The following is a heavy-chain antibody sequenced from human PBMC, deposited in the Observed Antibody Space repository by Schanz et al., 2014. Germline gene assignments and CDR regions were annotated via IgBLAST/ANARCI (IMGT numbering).Heavy chain of an antibody. D-gene: IGHD3-22*01. V-gene: IGHV3-30*02. CDR3: AKTLYCHDSSGSDFDY. CDR1: GFTFSTYG. J-gene: IGHJ4*02. Sequence: QVQLVESGGGVVQPGGSLRLSCAASGFTFSTYGMHWVRQAPGKGLQWVAFIRFDGSKKYYGDSVQGRFTITRDNSKTTLFLHMNSLRVDDTAVYYCAKTLYCHDSSGSDFDYWGQGTLVSVSS. CDR2: IRFDGSKK.